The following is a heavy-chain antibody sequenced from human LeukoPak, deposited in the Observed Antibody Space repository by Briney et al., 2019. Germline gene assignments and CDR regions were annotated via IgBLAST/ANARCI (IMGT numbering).Heavy chain of an antibody. D-gene: IGHD3-10*01. Sequence: SETLSLTCTVSGYSISSGFYWGWLRQPPGVGLPYVGSIHYSGTTFYNPSLKSRVTISVDTSKNHFSLRLSSVTAADTAVYYCARGFRGPNFDYWGQGTLVTVSS. CDR3: ARGFRGPNFDY. CDR1: GYSISSGFY. V-gene: IGHV4-38-2*02. J-gene: IGHJ4*02. CDR2: IHYSGTT.